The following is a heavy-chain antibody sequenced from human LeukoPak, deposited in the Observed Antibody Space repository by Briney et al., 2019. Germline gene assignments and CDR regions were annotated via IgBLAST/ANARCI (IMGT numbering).Heavy chain of an antibody. Sequence: AGSLSLTCAASGCTFSSYSMNSVRQAPGRGLQGGSYISSTTSSTNYAHSVEGCFTIFRDNAKNSLYLQMNSLRAEDTAIYYCARDAVGIYRIIDYWGRGTLVTGSS. CDR2: ISSTTSST. CDR1: GCTFSSYS. V-gene: IGHV3-48*04. CDR3: ARDAVGIYRIIDY. J-gene: IGHJ4*02. D-gene: IGHD6-13*01.